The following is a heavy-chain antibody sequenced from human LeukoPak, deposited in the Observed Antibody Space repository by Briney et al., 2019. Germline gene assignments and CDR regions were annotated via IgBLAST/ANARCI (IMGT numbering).Heavy chain of an antibody. Sequence: SETLSLTCTVSGVSISSYYWSWIRQPPGKGLEWIGYIYYSGSTNYNPSLKSRVTISVDTSKNQFSLKLSSVTAADTAVYYCARGRFRRSEYYFDYWGQGTLVTVSS. CDR3: ARGRFRRSEYYFDY. CDR2: IYYSGST. CDR1: GVSISSYY. V-gene: IGHV4-59*01. J-gene: IGHJ4*02.